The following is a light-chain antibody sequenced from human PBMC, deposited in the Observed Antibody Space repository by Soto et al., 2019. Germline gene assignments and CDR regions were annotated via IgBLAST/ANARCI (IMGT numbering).Light chain of an antibody. CDR1: SSDVGGYNF. J-gene: IGLJ2*01. Sequence: QSALTQPPSASGSPGQSVTISCTGASSDVGGYNFVSWYQHHPGKAPRLMIYDVTQRPSGVPDRFSGSKSGNTASLTVSGLQGDDEAYYYCSSYAGSSIPVAFGGGTKLTVL. CDR2: DVT. V-gene: IGLV2-8*01. CDR3: SSYAGSSIPVA.